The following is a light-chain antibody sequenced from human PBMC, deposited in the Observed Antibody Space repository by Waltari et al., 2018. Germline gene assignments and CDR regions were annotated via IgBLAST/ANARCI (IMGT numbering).Light chain of an antibody. CDR1: QSVGRF. V-gene: IGKV3-11*01. CDR3: QRRGHWPPDAT. J-gene: IGKJ3*01. CDR2: ATS. Sequence: EIVLTQSPATLSLSPGERATLSCRASQSVGRFLAWYQQKPGQAPRLIIYATSNRATGIPARFSGSGSGTDFTLTISSLEPEDFAVYYCQRRGHWPPDATFGPGTRVDIK.